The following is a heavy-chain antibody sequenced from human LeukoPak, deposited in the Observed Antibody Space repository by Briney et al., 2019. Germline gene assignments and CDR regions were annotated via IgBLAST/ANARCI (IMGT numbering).Heavy chain of an antibody. CDR1: GYTLTGYY. CDR2: INPNSGGT. Sequence: GASVKVSCKPSGYTLTGYYMQSVRQAPGHGLEWMGWINPNSGGTNYAQKFQGRVTMTRDTSISTAYMELSRLRSDDTAVYYCARVAGCSSTSCFSDYYYMDVWGKGTTVTVS. D-gene: IGHD2-2*01. CDR3: ARVAGCSSTSCFSDYYYMDV. J-gene: IGHJ6*03. V-gene: IGHV1-2*02.